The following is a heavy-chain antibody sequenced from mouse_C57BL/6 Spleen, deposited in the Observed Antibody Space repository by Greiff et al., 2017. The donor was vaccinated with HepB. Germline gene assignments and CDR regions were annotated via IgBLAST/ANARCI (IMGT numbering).Heavy chain of an antibody. V-gene: IGHV1-7*01. CDR1: GYTFTSYW. Sequence: VQLQESGAELAKPGASVKLSCKASGYTFTSYWMHWVKQRPGQGLEWIGYIHPCSGYTKYNQKFKDKATFTAEKSSSTAYMQLSGLTYDDSAVYYCARSGDRNDFDYWGQGTTLTVSS. CDR2: IHPCSGYT. CDR3: ARSGDRNDFDY. J-gene: IGHJ2*01.